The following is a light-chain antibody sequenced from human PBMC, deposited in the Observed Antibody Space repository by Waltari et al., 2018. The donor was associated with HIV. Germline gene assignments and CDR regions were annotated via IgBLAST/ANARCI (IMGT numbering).Light chain of an antibody. CDR1: TSNIGSNY. CDR3: VTWDDSLRGVV. Sequence: SVVTQPPSASGTPGQRVTISCSGNTSNIGSNYVFWYQHPPGTAPKLLIQRNDQRPSGVPDRFSGSTSGTSASLAISGLRSEDEADYYCVTWDDSLRGVVVGGGTKVAVL. CDR2: RND. J-gene: IGLJ2*01. V-gene: IGLV1-47*01.